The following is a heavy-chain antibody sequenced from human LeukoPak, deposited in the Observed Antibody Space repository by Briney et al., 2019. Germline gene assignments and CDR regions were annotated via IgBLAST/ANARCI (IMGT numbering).Heavy chain of an antibody. CDR3: ASLNIDGLPYWFDP. Sequence: APVKVSCKVSGYTLTELSMHWVRQAPGKGLEWMGGFDPEDGETIYAQKFQGRVTMTEDTSTDTAYMELSSLRSEDTAVYYCASLNIDGLPYWFDPWGQGTLVTVSS. D-gene: IGHD2/OR15-2a*01. V-gene: IGHV1-24*01. CDR2: FDPEDGET. J-gene: IGHJ5*02. CDR1: GYTLTELS.